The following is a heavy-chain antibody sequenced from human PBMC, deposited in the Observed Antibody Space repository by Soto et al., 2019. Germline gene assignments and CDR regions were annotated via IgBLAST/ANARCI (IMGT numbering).Heavy chain of an antibody. Sequence: SQTLALTSVISGYSVSSNSAAFNFIRHSPSRCLELLVITYYRSKWYNYYALSLKILITINPHTSKNQFSLQLNSVTPEDTAVYYCTRALSGSYDSWGQGTLVTVSP. CDR3: TRALSGSYDS. J-gene: IGHJ5*01. CDR1: GYSVSSNSAA. D-gene: IGHD1-26*01. CDR2: TYYRSKWYN. V-gene: IGHV6-1*01.